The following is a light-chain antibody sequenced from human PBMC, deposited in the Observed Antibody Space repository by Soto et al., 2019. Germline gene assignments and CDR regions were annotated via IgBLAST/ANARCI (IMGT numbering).Light chain of an antibody. CDR1: SNDVGTYNY. Sequence: QSALTQPASVSGSPGQSITISCTGTSNDVGTYNYVSWYQQHPGKAPKLMIYDVSYRPSGVSDRFSGSKSGNTASLTISGLLAEDEADYYCSSYTSSSTAVVFGGGTKLTVL. CDR2: DVS. CDR3: SSYTSSSTAVV. J-gene: IGLJ2*01. V-gene: IGLV2-14*01.